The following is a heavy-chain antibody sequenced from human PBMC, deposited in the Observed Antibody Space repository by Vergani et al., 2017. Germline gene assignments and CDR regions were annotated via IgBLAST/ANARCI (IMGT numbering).Heavy chain of an antibody. V-gene: IGHV3-15*07. D-gene: IGHD2-21*01. CDR3: TTDPRYCGDGSCYWLRDHHYYGMDV. CDR1: GFSFRNAW. CDR2: IKSTFDRVTT. J-gene: IGHJ6*02. Sequence: EVQLVESGGGIVKPGGSLRLSCVASGFSFRNAWMNWVRRTPGKGLACVGRIKSTFDRVTTDYAAAVKGRFTISRDDSKNTLFLQMNGLKTEDIGVYYCTTDPRYCGDGSCYWLRDHHYYGMDVWGQGTTVTVSS.